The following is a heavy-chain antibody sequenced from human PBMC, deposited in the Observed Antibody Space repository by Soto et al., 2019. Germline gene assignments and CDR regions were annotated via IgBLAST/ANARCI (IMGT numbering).Heavy chain of an antibody. CDR3: ARGRITDHNPKDYYYGMDV. Sequence: ASVKVSCKASGYTFTSYGISWVRQAPGQGLEWMGWISAYNGNTNYAQKLQGRVTMTTDTSTSTAYMELRSLRSDDTAVYYCARGRITDHNPKDYYYGMDVWGQGTKVTVSS. J-gene: IGHJ6*02. CDR1: GYTFTSYG. V-gene: IGHV1-18*01. D-gene: IGHD2-15*01. CDR2: ISAYNGNT.